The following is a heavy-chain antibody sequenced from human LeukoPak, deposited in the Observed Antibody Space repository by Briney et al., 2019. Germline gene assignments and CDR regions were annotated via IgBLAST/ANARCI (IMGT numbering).Heavy chain of an antibody. J-gene: IGHJ2*01. CDR3: ARDAPLYYYDSSGYSDWYFDL. V-gene: IGHV3-20*04. D-gene: IGHD3-22*01. CDR2: INWNGGSA. CDR1: GFTFDDYG. Sequence: SGGSLRLSCAASGFTFDDYGMSWVRQAPGKGLEWVSGINWNGGSAGYADSVKGRFTISRDNAKNTLYLQMNSLRAEDTAVYYCARDAPLYYYDSSGYSDWYFDLWGRGTLVTVSS.